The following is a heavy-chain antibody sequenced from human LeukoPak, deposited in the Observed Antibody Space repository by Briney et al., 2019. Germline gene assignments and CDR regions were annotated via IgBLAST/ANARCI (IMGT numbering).Heavy chain of an antibody. V-gene: IGHV1-18*01. CDR3: ARDRGSHRRDAFDI. CDR1: GYTFSSYG. Sequence: VSVKVSCKASGYTFSSYGITWVRQAPGQGLEWMGWISAYNGNTNYAQKVQGRVTMTTDTSTSTAYMELRSLRSDDTAVYYCARDRGSHRRDAFDIWGQGTMVTVSS. CDR2: ISAYNGNT. D-gene: IGHD1-26*01. J-gene: IGHJ3*02.